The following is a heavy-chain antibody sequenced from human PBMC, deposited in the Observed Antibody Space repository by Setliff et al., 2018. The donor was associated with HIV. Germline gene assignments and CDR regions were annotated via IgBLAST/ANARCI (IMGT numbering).Heavy chain of an antibody. V-gene: IGHV4-61*09. CDR2: IHTSGST. D-gene: IGHD5-12*01. CDR3: ARQPLYNDYDWRSYYFDY. CDR1: GGSISSGSYY. Sequence: PSETLSLTCTVSGGSISSGSYYWSWIRQPAGKGLEWIGHIHTSGSTKYNPSLKSRVTISADTSKNQFSLNLRSVTAADTAVYYCARQPLYNDYDWRSYYFDYWGQGSLVTVSS. J-gene: IGHJ4*02.